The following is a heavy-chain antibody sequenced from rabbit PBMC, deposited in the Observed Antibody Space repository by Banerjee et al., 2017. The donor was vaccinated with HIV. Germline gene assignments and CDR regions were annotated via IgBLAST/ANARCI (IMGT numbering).Heavy chain of an antibody. D-gene: IGHD4-1*01. Sequence: QLVESGGGLVQPGGSLKLSCKASGLDFSSYSMNWVRQAPGKGLEWIGYIDPVFGSTGAPSWVNAQFTISSHSAQNTLYLQLNSLTAADTAPYFCVRGSGWGWARFSLWSQATLVSVS. CDR3: VRGSGWGWARFSL. V-gene: IGHV1S7*01. J-gene: IGHJ4*01. CDR1: GLDFSSYS. CDR2: IDPVFGST.